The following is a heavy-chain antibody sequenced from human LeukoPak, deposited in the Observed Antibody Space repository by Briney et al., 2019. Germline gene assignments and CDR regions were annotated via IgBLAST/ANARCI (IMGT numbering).Heavy chain of an antibody. V-gene: IGHV3-9*01. CDR1: GFSFDDYA. CDR2: ISRNSGNI. J-gene: IGHJ4*02. Sequence: GGSLRLSCTASGFSFDDYAIHWVRQAPGKGLEWVSGISRNSGNIDYADSVKGRFTISRDNAKNSLYLQMNSLRTEDTAFYYCAKAEGFFGGYYDHWGQGTLVTVSS. D-gene: IGHD4-23*01. CDR3: AKAEGFFGGYYDH.